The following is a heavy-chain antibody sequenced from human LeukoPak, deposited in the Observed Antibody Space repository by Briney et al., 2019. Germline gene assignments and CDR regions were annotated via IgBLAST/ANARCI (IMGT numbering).Heavy chain of an antibody. V-gene: IGHV3-23*01. J-gene: IGHJ4*02. CDR1: GFTFSSYA. Sequence: AGGSLRLSCAASGFTFSSYAMSWVRQAPGKGLEWVSAISGSGGSTYYADSVKGRFTISRDNSKNTLYLQMNSLRAEDTAVYYCAKGLHSILEWLSRPPYFDYWGQGTLVTVSS. D-gene: IGHD3-3*01. CDR3: AKGLHSILEWLSRPPYFDY. CDR2: ISGSGGST.